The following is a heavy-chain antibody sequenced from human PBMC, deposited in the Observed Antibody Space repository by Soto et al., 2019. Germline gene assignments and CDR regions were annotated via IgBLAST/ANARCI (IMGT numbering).Heavy chain of an antibody. CDR1: GFTFSNAW. J-gene: IGHJ6*02. CDR3: TTDKRIVVVVAAPFYYYGMDV. CDR2: IKSKTDGGTT. V-gene: IGHV3-15*07. Sequence: GGSLRLSCAASGFTFSNAWMNWVRQAPGKGLEWVGRIKSKTDGGTTDYAAPVKGRFTISRDDSKNTLYLQMNSLKTEDTAVYYCTTDKRIVVVVAAPFYYYGMDVWGQGTTVTVSS. D-gene: IGHD2-15*01.